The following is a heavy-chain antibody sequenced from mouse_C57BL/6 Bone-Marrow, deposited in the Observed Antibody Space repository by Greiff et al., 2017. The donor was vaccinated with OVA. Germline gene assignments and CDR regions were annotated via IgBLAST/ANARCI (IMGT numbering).Heavy chain of an antibody. V-gene: IGHV1-64*01. CDR2: IHPNSGST. CDR3: ARDGTTARFAY. D-gene: IGHD1-1*01. J-gene: IGHJ3*01. CDR1: GYTFTSYW. Sequence: QVQLKQPGAELVKPGASVKLSCKASGYTFTSYWMHWVKQRPGQGLEWIGMIHPNSGSTNYNEKFKSKATLTVDKSSSTAYMQLSSLTSEDSAVYYCARDGTTARFAYWGQGTLVTVSA.